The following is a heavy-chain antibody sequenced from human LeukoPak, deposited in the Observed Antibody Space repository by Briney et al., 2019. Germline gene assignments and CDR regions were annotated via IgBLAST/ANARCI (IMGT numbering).Heavy chain of an antibody. Sequence: GGSLRLSCAASGFTFSSYSMNWVRQVPGKGLEWVSSISSSSSYIYYADSVKGRFTISRDNAKNSLYLQMNSLRAEDTAVYYCARVPGLGKLDYWGQGTLVTVSS. CDR2: ISSSSSYI. CDR3: ARVPGLGKLDY. D-gene: IGHD7-27*01. J-gene: IGHJ4*02. CDR1: GFTFSSYS. V-gene: IGHV3-21*01.